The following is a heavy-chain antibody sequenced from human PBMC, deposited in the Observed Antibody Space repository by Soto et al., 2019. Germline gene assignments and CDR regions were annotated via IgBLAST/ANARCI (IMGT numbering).Heavy chain of an antibody. Sequence: QVQLAQSGAEERKPGASVKVSCEATGYTFTAYAMHWVRQAPGQRLEWMGWINPANGNTKYSQKFQGRLTITSDTSANTVYMELNSLTSEDTAMYYCTRSAISPYGGLIGPFDYWCQGNLVTVSS. CDR3: TRSAISPYGGLIGPFDY. D-gene: IGHD3-16*02. CDR2: INPANGNT. V-gene: IGHV1-3*05. CDR1: GYTFTAYA. J-gene: IGHJ4*02.